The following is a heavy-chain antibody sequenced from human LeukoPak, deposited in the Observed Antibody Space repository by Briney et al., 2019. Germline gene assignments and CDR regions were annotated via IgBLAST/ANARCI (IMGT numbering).Heavy chain of an antibody. J-gene: IGHJ5*02. V-gene: IGHV1-69*06. CDR3: ARDRGAYCSGGSCNNWFDP. CDR1: GGTFSSYA. Sequence: SVKVSCKASGGTFSSYAISWVRRAPGQGLEWMGGIIPIFGTANYAQKFQGRVTITADKSTSTAYLELSSLRSEDTAVYYCARDRGAYCSGGSCNNWFDPWGQGTLVTVSS. D-gene: IGHD2-15*01. CDR2: IIPIFGTA.